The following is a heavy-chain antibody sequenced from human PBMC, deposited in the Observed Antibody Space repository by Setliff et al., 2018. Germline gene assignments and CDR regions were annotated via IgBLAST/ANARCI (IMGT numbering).Heavy chain of an antibody. J-gene: IGHJ4*02. CDR3: ARTGTYRYFDY. Sequence: SETLSLTCTVSGDSISSGFYYWGWIRQPPGKGLEWIGRIDRFGNTYSNSSLKSRLTISVDTAQNQFSLRLTSVTAADTAVYYCARTGTYRYFDYWGQGALVTVSS. CDR2: IDRFGNT. V-gene: IGHV4-39*01. D-gene: IGHD1-1*01. CDR1: GDSISSGFYY.